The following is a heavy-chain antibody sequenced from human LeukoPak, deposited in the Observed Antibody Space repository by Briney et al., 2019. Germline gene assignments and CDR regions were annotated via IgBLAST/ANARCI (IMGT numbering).Heavy chain of an antibody. V-gene: IGHV5-51*01. CDR1: GYSFTSYW. Sequence: GESLKISCKGSGYSFTSYWIGWVRQMPGKGLEWMGFIYPGDSDTRYSPSFQGQVTISADKSISTAYLQWSSLKASDTAMYYCARLGTMVRGVITPHYYYGMDVWGQGTTVTVSS. D-gene: IGHD3-10*01. CDR3: ARLGTMVRGVITPHYYYGMDV. J-gene: IGHJ6*02. CDR2: IYPGDSDT.